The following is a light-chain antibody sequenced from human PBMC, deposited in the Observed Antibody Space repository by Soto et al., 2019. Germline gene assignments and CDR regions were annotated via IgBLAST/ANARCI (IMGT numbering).Light chain of an antibody. J-gene: IGKJ1*01. Sequence: EMEMTQSPATLSVSPRERATLSCRASQSVSSNLAWYQQKPGQAPRLLIYGASTRATGIPARFSGSGSGTEFTLTISSLQSEDFAVYYCQHYINWRRTFGQGTKVEIK. V-gene: IGKV3-15*01. CDR1: QSVSSN. CDR3: QHYINWRRT. CDR2: GAS.